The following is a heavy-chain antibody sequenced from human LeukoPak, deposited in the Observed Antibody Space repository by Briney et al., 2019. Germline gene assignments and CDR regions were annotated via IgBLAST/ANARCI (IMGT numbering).Heavy chain of an antibody. Sequence: PGGSLRLSCAASGFTFGDFYMSWFRQAPGKGLEWVSYISSSGSTIHYADSVKGRFTISRDNAKSSLYLQMNSLRAEDTAVYYCARGYSSSWYDYYYYMDVWGKGTTVTVSS. D-gene: IGHD6-13*01. CDR3: ARGYSSSWYDYYYYMDV. J-gene: IGHJ6*03. V-gene: IGHV3-11*04. CDR1: GFTFGDFY. CDR2: ISSSGSTI.